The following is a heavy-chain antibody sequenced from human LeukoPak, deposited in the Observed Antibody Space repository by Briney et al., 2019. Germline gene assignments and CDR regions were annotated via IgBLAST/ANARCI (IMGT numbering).Heavy chain of an antibody. Sequence: SVKVSCKASGGTFSSYAISWVRQAPGQGLEWMGGIIPIFGTANYAQKFQGRVTITTDESTSTAYMELSSLRSEDTAVYYCAREGADFWSGYYFDYWGPGTLVTVSS. CDR3: AREGADFWSGYYFDY. CDR1: GGTFSSYA. J-gene: IGHJ4*02. V-gene: IGHV1-69*05. D-gene: IGHD3-3*01. CDR2: IIPIFGTA.